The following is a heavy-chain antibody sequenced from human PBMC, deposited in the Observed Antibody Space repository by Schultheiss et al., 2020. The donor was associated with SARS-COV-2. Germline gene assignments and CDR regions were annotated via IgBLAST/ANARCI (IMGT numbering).Heavy chain of an antibody. D-gene: IGHD2-2*01. CDR1: GYTFSSYA. CDR2: IIPIFGTA. Sequence: SVKVSCKASGYTFSSYAISWVRQAPGQGLEWMGGIIPIFGTANYAQKFQGRVTMTRNTSISTAYMELSSLRSEDTAVYYCARAGVVVPAAMGGYYYYGMDVWGQGTTVTVSS. J-gene: IGHJ6*02. V-gene: IGHV1-69*05. CDR3: ARAGVVVPAAMGGYYYYGMDV.